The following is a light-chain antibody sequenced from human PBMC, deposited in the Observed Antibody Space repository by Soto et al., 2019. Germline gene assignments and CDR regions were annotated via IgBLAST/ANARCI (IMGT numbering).Light chain of an antibody. Sequence: ENVLTQSPCTLSFSPGERATLSSRASQSVSSSYLAWCQQKPGQAPRLLIYGASSRATGIPDRFSGSGSGTDFTLTISRLEPEDFAVYYCQQYGSSPWTFGQGTKVDIK. CDR2: GAS. CDR3: QQYGSSPWT. CDR1: QSVSSSY. J-gene: IGKJ1*01. V-gene: IGKV3-20*01.